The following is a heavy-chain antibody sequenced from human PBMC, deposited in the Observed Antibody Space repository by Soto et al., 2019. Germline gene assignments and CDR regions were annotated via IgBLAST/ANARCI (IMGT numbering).Heavy chain of an antibody. J-gene: IGHJ6*03. CDR3: ARGGRVAARPWRGYSYYMDV. Sequence: SETLSLTCTVSGGSISSYYWSWIRQPPGKGLEWIGYIYYSGSTNYNPSLKSRVTISVDTSKNQFSLKLSSVTAADTAVYYCARGGRVAARPWRGYSYYMDVWGKGTTVTVSS. V-gene: IGHV4-59*08. CDR1: GGSISSYY. D-gene: IGHD6-6*01. CDR2: IYYSGST.